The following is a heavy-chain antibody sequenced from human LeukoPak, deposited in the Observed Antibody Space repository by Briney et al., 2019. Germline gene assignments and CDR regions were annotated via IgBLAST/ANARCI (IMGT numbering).Heavy chain of an antibody. CDR2: IYYSGST. CDR3: ARESHSGLGIGKRLDDY. D-gene: IGHD3-16*01. Sequence: SETLSLTCTVSGGSISSYYWSWIRQPPGKGLEWIGYIYYSGSTNYNPSLKSRVTISVDTSKNQFSLKLSSVTAADTAVYYCARESHSGLGIGKRLDDYWGQGTLVTVSS. V-gene: IGHV4-59*12. J-gene: IGHJ4*02. CDR1: GGSISSYY.